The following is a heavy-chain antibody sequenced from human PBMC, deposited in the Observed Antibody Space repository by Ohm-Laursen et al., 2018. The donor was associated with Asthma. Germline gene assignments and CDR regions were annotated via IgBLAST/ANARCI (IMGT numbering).Heavy chain of an antibody. V-gene: IGHV3-30-3*01. CDR1: GFTFRSYA. Sequence: SLRLSCAASGFTFRSYAMHWVRQAPGKGLEWVAVGGSYYDGGLKYYADSVNGRFTVSRDDSKNTLYLQMNSLRAEDTAVYYCARDKLSLTGGMDVWGQGTTVTVSS. CDR2: GGSYYDGGLK. D-gene: IGHD3-9*01. J-gene: IGHJ6*02. CDR3: ARDKLSLTGGMDV.